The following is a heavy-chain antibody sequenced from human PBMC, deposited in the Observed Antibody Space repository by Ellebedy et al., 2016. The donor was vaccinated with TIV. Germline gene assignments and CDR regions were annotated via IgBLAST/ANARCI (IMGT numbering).Heavy chain of an antibody. CDR3: ATDPYRNTWDY. V-gene: IGHV3-15*01. Sequence: GGSLRLXXAASGFTFSDAWMSWVRQAPGKGLEWVGRLKSKTDGGTTDYAAPVKGRFTISRDDSENTLYLQMHSLKTEDTAVYYCATDPYRNTWDYWGQGALVTVSS. D-gene: IGHD3-16*02. J-gene: IGHJ4*02. CDR2: LKSKTDGGTT. CDR1: GFTFSDAW.